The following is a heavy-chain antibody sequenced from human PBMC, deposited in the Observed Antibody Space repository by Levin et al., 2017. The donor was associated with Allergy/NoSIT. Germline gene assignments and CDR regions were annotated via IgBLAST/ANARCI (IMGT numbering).Heavy chain of an antibody. CDR3: ARDQVRRSEWPRSLADY. V-gene: IGHV1-18*01. D-gene: IGHD3-3*01. CDR1: GYTFTSYG. CDR2: ISAYNGNT. Sequence: VASVKVSCKASGYTFTSYGISWVRQAPGQGLEWMGWISAYNGNTNYAQKLQGRVTMTTDTSTSTAYMELRSLRSDDTAVYYCARDQVRRSEWPRSLADYWGQGTLVTVSS. J-gene: IGHJ4*02.